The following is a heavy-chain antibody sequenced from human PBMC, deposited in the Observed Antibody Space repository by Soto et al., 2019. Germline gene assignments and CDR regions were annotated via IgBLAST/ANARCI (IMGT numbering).Heavy chain of an antibody. CDR1: GFTFSSYG. V-gene: IGHV3-30*18. CDR2: ISYDGSNK. J-gene: IGHJ6*02. CDR3: AKDSGYRSFYYYYYGMDV. D-gene: IGHD3-22*01. Sequence: GGSLRLSCAASGFTFSSYGMHWVRQAPGKGLEWVAVISYDGSNKYYADSVKGRFTISRDNSKNTLYLQMNSLRAEDTAVYYCAKDSGYRSFYYYYYGMDVWGQGTTVTVSS.